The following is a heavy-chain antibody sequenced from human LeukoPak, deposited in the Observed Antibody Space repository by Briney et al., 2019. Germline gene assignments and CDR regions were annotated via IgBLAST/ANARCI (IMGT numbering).Heavy chain of an antibody. CDR2: IYSGGST. Sequence: GGSLRLSCAASGFTVSSNYMSWVRQAPGKGLEWVSVIYSGGSTYYADSVKGRFTISRDNSKNTLYLQMNSLRAEDTAVYYCANPSSGYYGVDYWGQGTLVTVSS. J-gene: IGHJ4*02. CDR1: GFTVSSNY. V-gene: IGHV3-53*01. D-gene: IGHD3-22*01. CDR3: ANPSSGYYGVDY.